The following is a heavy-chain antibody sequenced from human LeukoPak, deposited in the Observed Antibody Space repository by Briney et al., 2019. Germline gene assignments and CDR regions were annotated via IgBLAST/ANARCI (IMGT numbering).Heavy chain of an antibody. Sequence: GESLKISCKGSGYSFTSYWIGWVRQMPGKGLEWMGIIYPGDSDTRYSPSFQGQVTISADKSISTAYLQWSSLKASDTAMYYCARTIYSSRYYYYYMDVWGKGTTLTVSS. V-gene: IGHV5-51*01. CDR1: GYSFTSYW. CDR3: ARTIYSSRYYYYYMDV. J-gene: IGHJ6*03. CDR2: IYPGDSDT. D-gene: IGHD6-13*01.